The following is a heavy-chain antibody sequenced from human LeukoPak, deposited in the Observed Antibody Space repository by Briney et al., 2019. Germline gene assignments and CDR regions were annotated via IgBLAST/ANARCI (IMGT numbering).Heavy chain of an antibody. D-gene: IGHD1-1*01. Sequence: ASVKVSCKASGGTFSSYAISWVRQAPGQGLEWMGGIIPIFGTANYAQKFQGRVTITADRSTSTAYMKLSSLRSEDTAIYYCARDTAVQSAFDYWGQGTPVTVSS. CDR3: ARDTAVQSAFDY. CDR2: IIPIFGTA. CDR1: GGTFSSYA. J-gene: IGHJ4*02. V-gene: IGHV1-69*06.